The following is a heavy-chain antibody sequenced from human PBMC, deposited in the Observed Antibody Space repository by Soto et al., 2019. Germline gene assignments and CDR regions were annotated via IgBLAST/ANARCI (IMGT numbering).Heavy chain of an antibody. V-gene: IGHV3-74*01. Sequence: EVQLVESGGGLVQPGGSLRLSCAASGFTFGPYWMHWVRQVPGKGLVWLSRINSDGSSTNYADSVKGRFTISRDNAKSTLSLQMHSLRAEDTAVYYCASGGSGYYNYWGQGTLVIVSS. CDR1: GFTFGPYW. CDR2: INSDGSST. CDR3: ASGGSGYYNY. J-gene: IGHJ4*02. D-gene: IGHD3-22*01.